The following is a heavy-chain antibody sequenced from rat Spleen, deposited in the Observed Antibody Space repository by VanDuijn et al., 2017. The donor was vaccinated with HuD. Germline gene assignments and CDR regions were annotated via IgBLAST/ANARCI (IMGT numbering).Heavy chain of an antibody. CDR3: ARDEYRDNWGFGY. CDR1: GINFSNYY. Sequence: EVQLVESGGGSVQPGRSMKLSCAASGINFSNYYMAWVRQAPTKGLEWVASISPGGGHTFYRNSVKGRFTISRDNGKTTLYLQMDSLGSEDPAIYFGARDEYRDNWGFGYWGQGTLVTVSS. J-gene: IGHJ3*01. D-gene: IGHD1-5*01. CDR2: ISPGGGHT. V-gene: IGHV5-25*01.